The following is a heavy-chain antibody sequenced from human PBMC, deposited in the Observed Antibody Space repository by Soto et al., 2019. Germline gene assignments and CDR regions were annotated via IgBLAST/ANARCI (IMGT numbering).Heavy chain of an antibody. Sequence: VQLMQSGAEVKQPGSSVKVSCKASGGTFSSHSINCVRQAPGQGLEWMGGIITLFGTANYAQNFQGRVTIPADQSTGTAYMELNSLRSDDTAVYYCAREVGYGDFSAALLDWGQGTLVTVAS. CDR1: GGTFSSHS. J-gene: IGHJ4*02. CDR3: AREVGYGDFSAALLD. V-gene: IGHV1-69*01. D-gene: IGHD4-17*01. CDR2: IITLFGTA.